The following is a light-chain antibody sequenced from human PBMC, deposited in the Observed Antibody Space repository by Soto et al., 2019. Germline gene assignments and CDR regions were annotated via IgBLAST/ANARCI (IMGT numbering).Light chain of an antibody. Sequence: EIVLTQFPATLSLSPGERATLSCRASQSVSRYLAWYQQKPGQAPRLLIFDASKRAPGIPARFDGSGSGTDFTLTISSLEAEDFAVYYCQQRSRSPFTFGPGTKVDIK. CDR3: QQRSRSPFT. J-gene: IGKJ3*01. CDR1: QSVSRY. CDR2: DAS. V-gene: IGKV3-11*01.